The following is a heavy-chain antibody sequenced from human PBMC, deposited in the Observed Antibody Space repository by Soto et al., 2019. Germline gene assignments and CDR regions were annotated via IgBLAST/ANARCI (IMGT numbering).Heavy chain of an antibody. V-gene: IGHV5-51*01. CDR3: ARQGQHDGYNWNYGPESLGYYYYGMAV. CDR2: IYPGDSDT. Sequence: PGETLKISCKGSGYSFTSYWIGWVRQMPGKGLEWMGIIYPGDSDTRYSPSFQGQVTNSADKSIRTAYLQWSSLKASDTTKQYWARQGQHDGYNWNYGPESLGYYYYGMAVWGQGTTVTVSS. D-gene: IGHD1-7*01. J-gene: IGHJ6*02. CDR1: GYSFTSYW.